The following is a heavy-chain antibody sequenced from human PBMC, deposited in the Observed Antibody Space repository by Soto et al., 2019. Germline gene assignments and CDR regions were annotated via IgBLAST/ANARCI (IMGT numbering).Heavy chain of an antibody. CDR1: GYTFTGYY. CDR2: INPNSGGT. CDR3: ASNLQSNHHDHEFDY. J-gene: IGHJ4*02. D-gene: IGHD1-1*01. Sequence: SVKVSCKASGYTFTGYYMHWVRQAPGQGLEWMGWINPNSGGTNYAQKFQGRVTMTRDTSISTAYMELSRLRSDDTAVYYCASNLQSNHHDHEFDYWGQGTLVTVSS. V-gene: IGHV1-2*02.